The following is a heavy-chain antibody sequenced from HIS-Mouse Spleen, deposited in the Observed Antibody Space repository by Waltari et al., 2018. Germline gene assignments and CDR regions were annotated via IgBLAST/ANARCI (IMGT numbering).Heavy chain of an antibody. V-gene: IGHV3-33*01. Sequence: QVQLVESGGGVVQPGRSLRLSCAASGFTFRSYGRHWVRQAPGKGLEWLAVIWYDGSNKYYADSVKGRFTISRDNSKNTLYLQMNSLRAEDTAVYYCARYSSSSGVDYWGQGTLVTVSS. CDR2: IWYDGSNK. CDR1: GFTFRSYG. CDR3: ARYSSSSGVDY. J-gene: IGHJ4*02. D-gene: IGHD6-6*01.